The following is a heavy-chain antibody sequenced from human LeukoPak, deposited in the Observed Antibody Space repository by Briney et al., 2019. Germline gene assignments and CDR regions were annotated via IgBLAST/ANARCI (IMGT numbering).Heavy chain of an antibody. CDR3: ARETNWLVHYGSGSKRYWYFDL. CDR1: GFTFSSFE. D-gene: IGHD3-10*01. V-gene: IGHV3-48*03. CDR2: IGPSGTTI. Sequence: GGSLRLSCAGSGFTFSSFEMNWVRQAPGKGLEWVSYIGPSGTTIYNADSVKGRFTISRDNAKNSLYLQMNSLRAEDTAVYYCARETNWLVHYGSGSKRYWYFDLWGRGTLVTVSS. J-gene: IGHJ2*01.